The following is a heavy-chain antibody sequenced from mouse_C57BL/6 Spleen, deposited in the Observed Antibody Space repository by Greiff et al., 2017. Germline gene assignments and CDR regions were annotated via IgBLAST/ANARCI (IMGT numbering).Heavy chain of an antibody. CDR2: IYPGDGDT. CDR1: GYAFSSSW. V-gene: IGHV1-82*01. CDR3: ARGGWLLRYFDV. J-gene: IGHJ1*03. D-gene: IGHD2-3*01. Sequence: QVQLQQSGPELVKPGASVKISCKASGYAFSSSWMNWVKQRPGKGLEWIGRIYPGDGDTNYNGKFKGKATLTADKSSSTAYMQLSSLTSEDSAVYFCARGGWLLRYFDVWGTGTTVTVSS.